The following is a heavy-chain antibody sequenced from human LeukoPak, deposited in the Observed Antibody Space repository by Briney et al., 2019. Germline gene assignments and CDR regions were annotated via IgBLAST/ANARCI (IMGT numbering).Heavy chain of an antibody. V-gene: IGHV4-39*07. CDR2: TYYSGST. CDR1: GGSISSSSYY. J-gene: IGHJ4*02. CDR3: ARDLESGSYEHYFDY. D-gene: IGHD1-26*01. Sequence: SETLSLTCTVSGGSISSSSYYWGWIRQPPEKGLEWIGSTYYSGSTYYNPSLKSRVTISVDTSKNQFSLKLSSVTAADTAVYYCARDLESGSYEHYFDYWGQGTLVTVSS.